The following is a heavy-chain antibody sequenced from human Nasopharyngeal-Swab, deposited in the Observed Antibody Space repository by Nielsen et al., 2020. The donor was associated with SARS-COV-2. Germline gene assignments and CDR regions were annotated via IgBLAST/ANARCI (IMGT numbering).Heavy chain of an antibody. D-gene: IGHD2-8*01. V-gene: IGHV4-39*01. Sequence: GSLRLSCTVSGGSISSSSYYWGWIRQPPGKGLEWIGSIHYSGSTYYNPSLKSRVTISVDTSKNQFSLKLSSVTAADTAVYYCARQVGYCTNGVCPTYYYYGMDVWGQGTTVTVSS. CDR3: ARQVGYCTNGVCPTYYYYGMDV. CDR2: IHYSGST. CDR1: GGSISSSSYY. J-gene: IGHJ6*02.